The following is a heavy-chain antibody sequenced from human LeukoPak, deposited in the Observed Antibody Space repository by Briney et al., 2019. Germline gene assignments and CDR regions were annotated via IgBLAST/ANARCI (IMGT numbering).Heavy chain of an antibody. J-gene: IGHJ4*02. CDR3: ARYVPVRTGPTRASFDY. CDR1: GGSFSGYY. D-gene: IGHD1-1*01. CDR2: INHSGST. V-gene: IGHV4-34*01. Sequence: SETLSLTCAVYGGSFSGYYWSWIRQPPGKGLEWIGEINHSGSTNYNPSLKSRVTISVDTSKNQFSLKLSSVTAADTAVYYCARYVPVRTGPTRASFDYWGQGTLVTVSS.